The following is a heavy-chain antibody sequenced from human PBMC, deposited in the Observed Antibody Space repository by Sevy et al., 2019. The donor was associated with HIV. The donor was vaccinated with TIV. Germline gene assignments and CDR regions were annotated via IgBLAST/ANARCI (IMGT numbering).Heavy chain of an antibody. CDR1: GGTFSSYA. V-gene: IGHV1-69*04. CDR2: IIPILGIA. D-gene: IGHD3-3*01. CDR3: AREKYDFWSGYTYYYYGMDV. J-gene: IGHJ6*02. Sequence: ASVKVSCKASGGTFSSYAISWVRQAPGQGLEWMGRIIPILGIANYAQMFQGRVTITADKSTSTAYMELGSLRSEDMAVYYCAREKYDFWSGYTYYYYGMDVWGQGTTVTVSS.